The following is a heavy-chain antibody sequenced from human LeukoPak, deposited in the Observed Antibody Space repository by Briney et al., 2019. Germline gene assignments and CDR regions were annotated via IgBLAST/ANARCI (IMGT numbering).Heavy chain of an antibody. CDR1: GFTFDDYA. D-gene: IGHD3-22*01. V-gene: IGHV3-43*02. CDR3: AKDRYYYDSSGASYDY. CDR2: ISGDGGST. J-gene: IGHJ4*02. Sequence: PGGSLRLSCAASGFTFDDYAMHWVRQAPGTGLEWVSLISGDGGSTYYADSVKGRFTISRDNSKNSLYLQMNSLGTEDTALYYCAKDRYYYDSSGASYDYWGQGTLVTVSS.